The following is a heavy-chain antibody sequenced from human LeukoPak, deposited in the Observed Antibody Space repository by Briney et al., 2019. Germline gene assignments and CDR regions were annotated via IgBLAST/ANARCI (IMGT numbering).Heavy chain of an antibody. CDR3: ACSPLGS. J-gene: IGHJ1*01. D-gene: IGHD3-10*01. V-gene: IGHV4-59*08. CDR1: GGSISSYY. Sequence: PSETLSLTCTVSGGSISSYYWSWIRQPPGKGLEWIGYIYYSGSTNYNPSLKSRVTISVDTSKNQFSLKLSSVTAADTAVYYCACSPLGSWGQGTLVTVSS. CDR2: IYYSGST.